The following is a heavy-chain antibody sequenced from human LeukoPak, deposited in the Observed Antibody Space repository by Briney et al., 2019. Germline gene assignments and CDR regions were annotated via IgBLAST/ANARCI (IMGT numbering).Heavy chain of an antibody. Sequence: AKTLRLSCAATELFFSGYWLNWVRQAPGKGLEWVANIKQDGSEKQYVDSVRGRFTISRDNAKNSLYLQMNSLRVEDTAVYYCARDGFVGAADYWGQGTLVTASS. CDR2: IKQDGSEK. CDR3: ARDGFVGAADY. J-gene: IGHJ4*02. D-gene: IGHD6-13*01. V-gene: IGHV3-7*01. CDR1: ELFFSGYW.